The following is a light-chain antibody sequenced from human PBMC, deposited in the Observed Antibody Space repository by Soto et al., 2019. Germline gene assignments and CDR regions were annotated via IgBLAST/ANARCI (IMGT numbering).Light chain of an antibody. V-gene: IGLV1-51*02. CDR2: END. CDR1: SSNIGHNY. Sequence: QSVLTQPPSVSAAPGQKVTISCSGSSSNIGHNYVSWYQHLPGTAPKLLIYENDKRPSGIPDRFSGSNSGTSATLAITGLQTGDEADYYCATWDSSLSTVVFGGGTQLTVL. CDR3: ATWDSSLSTVV. J-gene: IGLJ2*01.